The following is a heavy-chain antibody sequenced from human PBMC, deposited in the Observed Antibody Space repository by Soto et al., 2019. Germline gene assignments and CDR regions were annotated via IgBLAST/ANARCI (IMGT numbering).Heavy chain of an antibody. CDR2: IKSKADGGTT. CDR1: GFTFTYAL. V-gene: IGHV3-15*01. J-gene: IGHJ4*02. Sequence: GGSLRLSCAASGFTFTYALMSWVRQAPGKGLEWVGRIKSKADGGTTDYAAPVKGRFTISRDDSENTLYLQMNSLKSDDTAVYYCTTARVTIFGVVTTDLFYFWGQGALVTVSS. D-gene: IGHD3-3*01. CDR3: TTARVTIFGVVTTDLFYF.